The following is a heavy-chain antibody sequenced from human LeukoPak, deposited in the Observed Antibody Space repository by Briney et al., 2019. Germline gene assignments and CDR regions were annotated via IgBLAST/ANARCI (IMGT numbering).Heavy chain of an antibody. V-gene: IGHV4-59*01. CDR1: GGSISSYY. CDR3: ARAGYWYASSGYEAPDY. Sequence: DPSETLPLTCTVSGGSISSYYWSWIRQPPGKGLEWIGYTYYSGSPNYNPSLKSRVTISLDKSNNQFSLKLSSVTAADMAVYYCARAGYWYASSGYEAPDYWGQGTLVTVSS. D-gene: IGHD3-22*01. J-gene: IGHJ4*02. CDR2: TYYSGSP.